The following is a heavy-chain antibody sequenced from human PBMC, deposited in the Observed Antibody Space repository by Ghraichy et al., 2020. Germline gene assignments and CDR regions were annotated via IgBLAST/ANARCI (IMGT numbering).Heavy chain of an antibody. D-gene: IGHD3-16*01. Sequence: SETLSLTCDVSGGPIATYYWSWIRQSPGKGLEWLGNIYYRGRTTYNTSLKGRVTMSVDPSRNQFSLNVTSVTIADTAIYYCARALDRTRYDFDWGHDRWGQGLLVTVSS. CDR1: GGPIATYY. J-gene: IGHJ5*02. CDR2: IYYRGRT. CDR3: ARALDRTRYDFDWGHDR. V-gene: IGHV4-59*01.